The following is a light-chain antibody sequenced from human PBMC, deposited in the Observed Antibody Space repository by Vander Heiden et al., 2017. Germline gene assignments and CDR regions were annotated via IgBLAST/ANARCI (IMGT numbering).Light chain of an antibody. V-gene: IGKV2-28*01. Sequence: DIVMTQSPLLLPVTPGEPASIPCRSSQSLLHSNGYNYLDWYLQKPGQSPQLLIYLGSNRASGVPDRFSGSGSGTDFTLKISRVEAEDVGVYYCMQALQTPYTFGQGTKLEIK. CDR1: QSLLHSNGYNY. J-gene: IGKJ2*01. CDR2: LGS. CDR3: MQALQTPYT.